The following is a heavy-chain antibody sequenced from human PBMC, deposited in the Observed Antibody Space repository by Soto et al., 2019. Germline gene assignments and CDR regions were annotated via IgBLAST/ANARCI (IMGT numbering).Heavy chain of an antibody. CDR2: IYYSGST. V-gene: IGHV4-59*01. J-gene: IGHJ4*02. CDR3: ARGRYCSGGSCYSYWNYFDY. D-gene: IGHD2-15*01. Sequence: KPSETLSLTCTVSGGSISSYYWSWIRQPPGKGLEWIGYIYYSGSTNYNPSLKSRVTISVDTSKNQFSLKLSSVTAADTAVYYCARGRYCSGGSCYSYWNYFDYWGQGTLVTVSS. CDR1: GGSISSYY.